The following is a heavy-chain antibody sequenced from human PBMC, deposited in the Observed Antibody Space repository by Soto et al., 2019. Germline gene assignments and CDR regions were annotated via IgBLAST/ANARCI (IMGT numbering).Heavy chain of an antibody. CDR3: AKDGGAVAGSSCCCHGMGV. Sequence: QPGGSLRLSCAASGFTFDDYAMHWVRQAPGKGLEWVSGISRNSGSIGYADSVKGRCTISRDNAKNSLYLQMNSLRAEDTALYYYAKDGGAVAGSSCCCHGMGVWGQGTTFTIAS. D-gene: IGHD6-19*01. J-gene: IGHJ6*02. CDR2: ISRNSGSI. V-gene: IGHV3-9*01. CDR1: GFTFDDYA.